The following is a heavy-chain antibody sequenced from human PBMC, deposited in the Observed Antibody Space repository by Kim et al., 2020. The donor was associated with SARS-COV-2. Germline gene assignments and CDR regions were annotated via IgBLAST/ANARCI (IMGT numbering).Heavy chain of an antibody. CDR3: ARVYSGYDWGAFEI. CDR1: GYTFTTYA. CDR2: INAGNGNT. J-gene: IGHJ3*02. D-gene: IGHD5-12*01. Sequence: ASVKVSCKASGYTFTTYAVHWVRRAPGQRLEWMGWINAGNGNTKNSEKFDDRVTISRDTSANTAYMELSSLTSEDTAVYYCARVYSGYDWGAFEIWGQGTMVTVSS. V-gene: IGHV1-3*01.